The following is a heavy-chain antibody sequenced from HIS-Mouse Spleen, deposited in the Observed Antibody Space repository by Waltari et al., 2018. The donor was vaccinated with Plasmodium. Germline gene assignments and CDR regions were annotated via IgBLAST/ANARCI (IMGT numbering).Heavy chain of an antibody. Sequence: QVQLQQWGAGLLKPSETLSLTCAVYGGSFSGYYWSWIRQPPGKGLEWIGETNHSGSTTYTPSLKRRVTIAVDTSKNQFSLKLSSVTAADTAVYYCARTGDYGGNSWGQGTLVTVSS. CDR1: GGSFSGYY. J-gene: IGHJ4*02. D-gene: IGHD4-17*01. V-gene: IGHV4-34*01. CDR2: TNHSGST. CDR3: ARTGDYGGNS.